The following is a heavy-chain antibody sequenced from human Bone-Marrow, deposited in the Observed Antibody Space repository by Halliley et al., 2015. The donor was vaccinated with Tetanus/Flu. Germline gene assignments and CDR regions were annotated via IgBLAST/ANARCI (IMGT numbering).Heavy chain of an antibody. D-gene: IGHD2-2*01. Sequence: SGFTFSTYAVHWVRQAPGKGLEWAAFIYYDGSNKYYAGSVKGRFTISRDNSKNTLYLQMSSLRAEDTAVYYCARGTYCTSTTCSNYDGMDVWGQGTTATVSS. CDR3: ARGTYCTSTTCSNYDGMDV. CDR2: IYYDGSNK. CDR1: GFTFSTYA. J-gene: IGHJ6*02. V-gene: IGHV3-33*01.